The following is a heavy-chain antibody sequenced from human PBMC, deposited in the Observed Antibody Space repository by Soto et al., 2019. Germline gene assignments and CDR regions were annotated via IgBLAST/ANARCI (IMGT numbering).Heavy chain of an antibody. Sequence: QLQLQESGSGLVKPSQTLSLTCAVSGGSISSGGYSWSWIRQPPGKGLEWIGYIYHSGSTYYNPSPKGRVTISVDRSKNQFSPKPSSVTAADTAVYYCAGGIAARPLGYWGQGTLVTVSS. CDR3: AGGIAARPLGY. J-gene: IGHJ4*02. CDR2: IYHSGST. V-gene: IGHV4-30-2*01. D-gene: IGHD6-6*01. CDR1: GGSISSGGYS.